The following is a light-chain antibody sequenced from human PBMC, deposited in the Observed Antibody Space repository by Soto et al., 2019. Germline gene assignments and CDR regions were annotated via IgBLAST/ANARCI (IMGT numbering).Light chain of an antibody. CDR2: AAS. V-gene: IGKV1-39*01. Sequence: DIPMTQSPSSLSASVGDRVTITCRASQSISTYLNWYLQKPGKAPVLLIYAASRLQSGVPTRFNGSGSGTDFTLTINGLQPEDFATYYCQHTYTTPRTFGQGTKLEIQ. CDR1: QSISTY. J-gene: IGKJ2*01. CDR3: QHTYTTPRT.